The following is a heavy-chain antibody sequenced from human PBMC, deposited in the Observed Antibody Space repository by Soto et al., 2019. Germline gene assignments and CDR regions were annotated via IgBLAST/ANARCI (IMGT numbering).Heavy chain of an antibody. CDR1: GYAFTSYG. V-gene: IGHV1-3*01. J-gene: IGHJ5*02. Sequence: SVNFSFKASGYAFTSYGMHWVGQAPGQRLEWMGWINAGNGNTKYSQKLQGRVTITRDTCASTAYMELSSMRYEDTDVYYCARDTLYDSSGYYYVGYNWFDPWGQGNLVTVSS. D-gene: IGHD3-22*01. CDR2: INAGNGNT. CDR3: ARDTLYDSSGYYYVGYNWFDP.